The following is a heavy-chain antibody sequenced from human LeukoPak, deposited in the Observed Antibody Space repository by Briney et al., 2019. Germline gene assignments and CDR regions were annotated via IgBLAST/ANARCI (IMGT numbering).Heavy chain of an antibody. CDR3: AREGIIIKFGGVIVPLHWFDP. J-gene: IGHJ5*02. CDR1: GYSISSGYY. Sequence: PSETLSLTCTVSGYSISSGYYWGWIRQPPGKGLEWIGIIYHSGSTYYNPSLKSRVTISVDTSKNQFSLKLSSVTAADTAVYYCAREGIIIKFGGVIVPLHWFDPWGQGTLVTVSS. V-gene: IGHV4-38-2*02. D-gene: IGHD3-16*02. CDR2: IYHSGST.